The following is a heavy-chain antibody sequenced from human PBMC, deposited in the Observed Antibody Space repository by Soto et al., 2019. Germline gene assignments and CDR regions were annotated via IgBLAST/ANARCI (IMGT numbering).Heavy chain of an antibody. D-gene: IGHD6-19*01. CDR3: ARPYSSGYNWFDP. Sequence: PGGSLRLSCAASGFTFINHGMHWVRQAPGKGLEWVADISYDGNDKWYADSVKGRFAISRDNSKNTVYLQMNGLRAEDTAVHYCARPYSSGYNWFDPWGQGTLVTVSS. CDR1: GFTFINHG. CDR2: ISYDGNDK. J-gene: IGHJ5*02. V-gene: IGHV3-30*03.